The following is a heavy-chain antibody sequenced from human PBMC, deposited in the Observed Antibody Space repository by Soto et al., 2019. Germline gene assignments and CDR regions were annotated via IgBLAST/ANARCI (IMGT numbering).Heavy chain of an antibody. D-gene: IGHD2-15*01. V-gene: IGHV3-23*01. CDR2: ISGGGGHT. Sequence: PGGSLRLSCAASGFTFSSYAMTWVRQAPGKGLEWVSIISGGGGHTYYRDSVKGRFTISRDNSKNKLYLQMDSLRVEDTAMYYCAKERDVLVEAASPLDSLGQGILVTVSS. CDR1: GFTFSSYA. CDR3: AKERDVLVEAASPLDS. J-gene: IGHJ4*02.